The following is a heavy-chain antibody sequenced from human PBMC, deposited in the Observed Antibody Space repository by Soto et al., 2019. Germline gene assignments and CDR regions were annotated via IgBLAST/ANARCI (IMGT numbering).Heavy chain of an antibody. V-gene: IGHV5-51*01. D-gene: IGHD2-15*01. Sequence: GESLKISCKGSGYSFTSYWIDWVRQMPGKGLEWMGIIYPGDSDTRYSPSFQGQVTISADKSISTAYLQWSSLKASDTAMYYCARSVVVVAATNYYYYYYMDVWGKGTTVTAP. CDR3: ARSVVVVAATNYYYYYYMDV. CDR2: IYPGDSDT. CDR1: GYSFTSYW. J-gene: IGHJ6*03.